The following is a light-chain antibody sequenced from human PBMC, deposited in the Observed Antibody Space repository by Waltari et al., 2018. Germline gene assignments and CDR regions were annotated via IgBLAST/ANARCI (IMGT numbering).Light chain of an antibody. CDR2: GVS. CDR3: CSYTTSSTVL. V-gene: IGLV2-14*01. Sequence: QSAPTQPPSVSGSPGQSVTISCTGTSSDVGGYNYVSWYQQHPGKAPKLMIYGVSTRPSGVSGRFSGSKSGNTASLTISGLQAEDEADYYCCSYTTSSTVLFGGGTRLTVL. CDR1: SSDVGGYNY. J-gene: IGLJ2*01.